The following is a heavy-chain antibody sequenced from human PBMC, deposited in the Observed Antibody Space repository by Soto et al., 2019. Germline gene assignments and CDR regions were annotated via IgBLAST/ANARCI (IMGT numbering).Heavy chain of an antibody. CDR3: ARREIQGPIDY. Sequence: SETLSLTCVVSCYSIRSNNWWGWIRQPPGKGLEWIGSIYYSGSTYYNPSLKSRVTISVDTSKNQFSLKLSSVTAADTAVYYCARREIQGPIDYWGQGTLVTVSS. CDR2: IYYSGST. CDR1: CYSIRSNNW. J-gene: IGHJ4*02. D-gene: IGHD1-26*01. V-gene: IGHV4-28*01.